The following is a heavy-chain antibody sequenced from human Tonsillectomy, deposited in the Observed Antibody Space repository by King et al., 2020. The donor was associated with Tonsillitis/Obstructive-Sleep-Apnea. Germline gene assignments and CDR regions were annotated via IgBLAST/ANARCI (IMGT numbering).Heavy chain of an antibody. CDR3: ARHGYCTGGACYRGGFDI. V-gene: IGHV4-39*01. CDR2: VDYSGST. D-gene: IGHD2-8*02. J-gene: IGHJ3*02. Sequence: QLQESGPGLLKPSETLSITCTVSGGSVSSRRSYWGWIRQPPGKELEWIGSVDYSGSTYYNPPLEGRVTISVDTSTNQFSLNLRSVTAAETAVYYCARHGYCTGGACYRGGFDIWGQGTLVTVSS. CDR1: GGSVSSRRSY.